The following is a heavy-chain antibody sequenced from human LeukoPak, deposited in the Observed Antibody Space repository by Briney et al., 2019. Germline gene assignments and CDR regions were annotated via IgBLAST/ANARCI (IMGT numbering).Heavy chain of an antibody. D-gene: IGHD6-19*01. Sequence: GRSLRLSCAASGFTFDDYAMHWVRQAPGKGLEWVSGISWNSGSIGYADSVKGRLTISRDNAKNSLYLQMNSLRAEDTALYYCAKDRRYSSGWALRPDYWGQGTLVTVSS. J-gene: IGHJ4*02. CDR1: GFTFDDYA. V-gene: IGHV3-9*01. CDR2: ISWNSGSI. CDR3: AKDRRYSSGWALRPDY.